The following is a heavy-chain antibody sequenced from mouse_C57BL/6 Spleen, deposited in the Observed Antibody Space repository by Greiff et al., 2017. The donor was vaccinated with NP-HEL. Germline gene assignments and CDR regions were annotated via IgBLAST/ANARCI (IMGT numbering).Heavy chain of an antibody. CDR2: IYPGDGDT. D-gene: IGHD1-1*01. Sequence: VQLQQSGPELVKPGASVKISCKASGYAFSSSWMNWVKQRPGKGLEWIGRIYPGDGDTNYNGKFKGKATLTADKSSSPAYMQLSSLTSEDSAVYFCAYITTVVADWYFDVWGTGTTVTVSS. V-gene: IGHV1-82*01. CDR3: AYITTVVADWYFDV. CDR1: GYAFSSSW. J-gene: IGHJ1*03.